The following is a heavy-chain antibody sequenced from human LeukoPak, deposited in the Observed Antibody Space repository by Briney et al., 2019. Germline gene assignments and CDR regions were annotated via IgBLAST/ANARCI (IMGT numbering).Heavy chain of an antibody. J-gene: IGHJ4*02. CDR1: GFTVSSNY. D-gene: IGHD1-26*01. Sequence: GGSLRLSCEASGFTVSSNYMSWVRQAPGKGLEWVSVIYRDGDAHYADSVKGSFTISRDSSKNTVYLQMNSLRAEDTAMYYCARGGVASTSPFDYWGLGTLVTVSS. CDR3: ARGGVASTSPFDY. V-gene: IGHV3-66*01. CDR2: IYRDGDA.